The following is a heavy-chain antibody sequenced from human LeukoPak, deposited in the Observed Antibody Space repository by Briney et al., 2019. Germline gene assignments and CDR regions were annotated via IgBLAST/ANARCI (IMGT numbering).Heavy chain of an antibody. CDR1: GFTFSSYG. V-gene: IGHV3-30*03. D-gene: IGHD6-13*01. J-gene: IGHJ3*02. CDR2: ISYDANNK. Sequence: GGSLRLSCAASGFTFSSYGMHWVRQAPGKGLEWVAVISYDANNKYYADSVKGRFTISRDNSNNTLYLQMNSLRAEDTAVYYCARVTQQQLVPDAFDIWGQGTMVTVSS. CDR3: ARVTQQQLVPDAFDI.